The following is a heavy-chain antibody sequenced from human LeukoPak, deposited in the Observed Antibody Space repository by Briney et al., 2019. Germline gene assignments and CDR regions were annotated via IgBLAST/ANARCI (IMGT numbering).Heavy chain of an antibody. CDR2: LGGSSGYT. D-gene: IGHD3-22*01. V-gene: IGHV3-23*01. CDR3: ARKSSHFDSSGYFDY. J-gene: IGHJ4*02. CDR1: GFTFSSYA. Sequence: GGSLRLSCAASGFTFSSYAMSWVRQAPGKGLECVSDLGGSSGYTYYADSVKGRFTVSRDNSQNTLSLQMNSLRAEDTAVYYCARKSSHFDSSGYFDYWGQGTLVTVSS.